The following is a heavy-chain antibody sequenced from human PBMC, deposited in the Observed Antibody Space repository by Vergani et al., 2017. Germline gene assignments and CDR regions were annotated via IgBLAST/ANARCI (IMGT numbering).Heavy chain of an antibody. CDR3: ARHKEQLVPGNYYYYYYMDV. D-gene: IGHD6-13*01. V-gene: IGHV4-61*02. J-gene: IGHJ6*03. CDR1: GGSISSDSYY. Sequence: QVQLQESGPGLVKPSQTLSLTCTVSGGSISSDSYYWNWIRQPAGKGLEWIGRIYITGSTNYNPSLKSRVTISVDTSKNQFSLSLTSVTAADTAVYYCARHKEQLVPGNYYYYYYMDVWGKGTTVTVSS. CDR2: IYITGST.